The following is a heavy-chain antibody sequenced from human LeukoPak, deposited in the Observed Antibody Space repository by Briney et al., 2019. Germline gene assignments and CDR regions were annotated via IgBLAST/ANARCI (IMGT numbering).Heavy chain of an antibody. V-gene: IGHV1-18*01. J-gene: IGHJ4*02. Sequence: ASVKVSCTASGYTFTSYGISWVRQAPGQGLEWMGWISAYNGNTNYAQKLQGRVTMTTDTSTSTAYMELRSLRSDDTAVYYCARVSLSPYYFDYWGQGTLSPSPQ. CDR1: GYTFTSYG. CDR2: ISAYNGNT. CDR3: ARVSLSPYYFDY.